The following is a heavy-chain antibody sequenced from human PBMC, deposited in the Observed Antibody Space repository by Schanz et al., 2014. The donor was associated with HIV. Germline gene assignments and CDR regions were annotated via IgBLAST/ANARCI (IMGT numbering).Heavy chain of an antibody. J-gene: IGHJ3*01. V-gene: IGHV3-30-3*01. Sequence: QVQLVESGGGVVQPGRSLRLSCAASGFTFSSYAMHWVRQAPGKGLEWVAVISYDGSNKNYADSVKGRFTISRDNAKKSVSLQMDSLRDEDTAIYFCARGWRLNSFDVWGQGTMVTVSS. CDR3: ARGWRLNSFDV. D-gene: IGHD6-25*01. CDR2: ISYDGSNK. CDR1: GFTFSSYA.